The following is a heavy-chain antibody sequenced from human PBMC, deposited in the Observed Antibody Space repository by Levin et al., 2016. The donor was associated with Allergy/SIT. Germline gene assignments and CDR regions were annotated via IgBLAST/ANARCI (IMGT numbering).Heavy chain of an antibody. Sequence: ASVKVSCKASGYTFTGYYMHWVRQAPGQGLEWMGWINPNSGGTNYAQKFQGWVTMTRDTSISTAYMELSRLRSDDTAVYYCARAKGQRIAAADPWGQGTLVTVSS. J-gene: IGHJ5*02. D-gene: IGHD6-13*01. V-gene: IGHV1-2*04. CDR3: ARAKGQRIAAADP. CDR2: INPNSGGT. CDR1: GYTFTGYY.